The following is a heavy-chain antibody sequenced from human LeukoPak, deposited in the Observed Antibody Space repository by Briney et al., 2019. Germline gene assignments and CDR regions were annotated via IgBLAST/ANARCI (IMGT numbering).Heavy chain of an antibody. J-gene: IGHJ4*02. D-gene: IGHD6-6*01. Sequence: GGSLRLSCAASGFTFSSYSMNWVRQAPGKGLEWVTSISSSSSYIYYADSVKGRFTISRDNAKNSLYLQMNSLRAEDTAVYYCARSIAARPPLPFDYWGQGTLVTVSS. V-gene: IGHV3-21*01. CDR3: ARSIAARPPLPFDY. CDR1: GFTFSSYS. CDR2: ISSSSSYI.